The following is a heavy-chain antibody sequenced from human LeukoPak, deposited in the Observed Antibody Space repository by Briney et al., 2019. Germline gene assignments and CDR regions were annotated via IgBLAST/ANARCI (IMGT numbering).Heavy chain of an antibody. V-gene: IGHV3-48*04. D-gene: IGHD4-17*01. Sequence: GGSLRLSCAASGVTFSTEAMNWVRQAPGMGLEWLSYISGSGDKTYYTDSVRGRFTISRDNAKNLLYLQMNSLRADDTAVYYCARLHDYGDYGLGYWGQGTLFTVSS. CDR3: ARLHDYGDYGLGY. CDR1: GVTFSTEA. J-gene: IGHJ4*02. CDR2: ISGSGDKT.